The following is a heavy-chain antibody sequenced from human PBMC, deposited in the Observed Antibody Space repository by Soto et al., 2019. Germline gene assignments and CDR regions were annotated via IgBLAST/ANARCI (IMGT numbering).Heavy chain of an antibody. CDR2: INHSGST. CDR1: GGSISSYY. Sequence: SETLSLTCTVSGGSISSYYWSWIRQPPGKGLEWIGEINHSGSTNYNPSLKSRVTISVDTSKNQFSLKLSSVTAADTAVYYCAGKYYDFWSGYYTGNDYWGQGTLVTVSS. CDR3: AGKYYDFWSGYYTGNDY. D-gene: IGHD3-3*01. V-gene: IGHV4-34*01. J-gene: IGHJ4*02.